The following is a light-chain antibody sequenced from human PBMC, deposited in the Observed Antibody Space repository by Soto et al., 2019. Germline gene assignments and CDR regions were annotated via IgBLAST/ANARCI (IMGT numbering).Light chain of an antibody. CDR3: CSHSASYTFV. Sequence: SALTQPASVSGSPGQSVTISCTGTSSDVGGYNCVSWYQQHPGKAPQLMIYDVTQRPSGVPDRFSGSKSGNTASLTISGLQAEDEADYYCCSHSASYTFVFGTGTKVTVL. CDR1: SSDVGGYNC. J-gene: IGLJ1*01. V-gene: IGLV2-11*01. CDR2: DVT.